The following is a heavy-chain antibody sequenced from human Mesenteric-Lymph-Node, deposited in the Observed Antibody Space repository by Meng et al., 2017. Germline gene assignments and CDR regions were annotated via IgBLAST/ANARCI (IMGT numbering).Heavy chain of an antibody. CDR3: ARGTIFGVVITNYYYGMDV. D-gene: IGHD3-3*01. V-gene: IGHV1-69*13. CDR1: GGTFSSYA. Sequence: SVKVSCKASGGTFSSYAISWVRQAPGQGLEWMGGIIPIFGTANYAQKFQGRVTITADESTSTAYMELSSLRSEDTAVYYCARGTIFGVVITNYYYGMDVWGQGTTVTVSS. J-gene: IGHJ6*02. CDR2: IIPIFGTA.